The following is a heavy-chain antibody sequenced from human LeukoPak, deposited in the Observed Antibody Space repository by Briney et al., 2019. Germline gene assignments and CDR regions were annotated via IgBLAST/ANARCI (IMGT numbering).Heavy chain of an antibody. J-gene: IGHJ4*02. D-gene: IGHD2-2*01. CDR3: AKDGTTSHGRYCSSNSCYYLDH. V-gene: IGHV3-23*01. Sequence: PGGSLRLSCAASGFSFSSYGMSWVRQAPGKGLEWVSGISGSGGSTYYADSVKGRFTISRDNSKNTLDLQMNSLRAEDTAVYYCAKDGTTSHGRYCSSNSCYYLDHWGQGTLVTVSS. CDR2: ISGSGGST. CDR1: GFSFSSYG.